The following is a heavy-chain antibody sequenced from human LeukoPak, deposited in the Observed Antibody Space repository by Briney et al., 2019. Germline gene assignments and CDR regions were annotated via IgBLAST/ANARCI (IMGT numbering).Heavy chain of an antibody. D-gene: IGHD3-22*01. Sequence: PSETLSLTCAVSGDSISTSYYYWGWIRQPPGKGLEWIGSISFSGSAYYNPSLQSRVTISVDTSKNQFSLKLSSVTAADTAVYYCARAGGYYDDAFDIWGQGTMVTVSS. CDR2: ISFSGSA. V-gene: IGHV4-39*07. CDR3: ARAGGYYDDAFDI. J-gene: IGHJ3*02. CDR1: GDSISTSYYY.